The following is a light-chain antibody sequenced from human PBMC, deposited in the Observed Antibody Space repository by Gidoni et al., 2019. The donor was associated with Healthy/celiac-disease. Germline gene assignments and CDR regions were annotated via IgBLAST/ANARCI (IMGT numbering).Light chain of an antibody. CDR2: KAS. J-gene: IGKJ1*01. V-gene: IGKV1-5*03. CDR1: QSISSW. CDR3: QQYNSWT. Sequence: DIQMTQSPSTLSASVGDRVTITCRAIQSISSWLAWYQQKPGKAPKLLIYKASSLESGVPSRFSGRGSWTEFTLTISSLQPDDFATYYGQQYNSWTFGQGTKVEIK.